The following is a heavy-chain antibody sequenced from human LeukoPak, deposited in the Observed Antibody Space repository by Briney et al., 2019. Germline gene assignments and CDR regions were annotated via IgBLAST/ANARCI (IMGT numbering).Heavy chain of an antibody. CDR3: GNLDYGNPDDVFDI. Sequence: GGSLRLSCAASGFTFSSYTMTWVRQAPGKGLEWVSSVRASGGSTYYVDSVKGRFTISRDNSKSTLYLQMNSLRAEDTAVYYCGNLDYGNPDDVFDIWGQGTMVTVSS. CDR1: GFTFSSYT. V-gene: IGHV3-23*01. D-gene: IGHD4-11*01. J-gene: IGHJ3*02. CDR2: VRASGGST.